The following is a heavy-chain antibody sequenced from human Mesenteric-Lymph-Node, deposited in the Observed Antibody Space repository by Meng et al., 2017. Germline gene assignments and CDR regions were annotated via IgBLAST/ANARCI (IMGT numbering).Heavy chain of an antibody. Sequence: SETLSLTCTVSGGSISSYYWSWIRQPPGKGLEWIGYIYYSGSTNYNPSLKSRVTISVDTSKNQFSLKLSSVTAADTAVYYCARHHYYDFWSGYGPPDYWGQGTLVTVSS. D-gene: IGHD3-3*01. CDR1: GGSISSYY. CDR3: ARHHYYDFWSGYGPPDY. J-gene: IGHJ4*02. V-gene: IGHV4-59*01. CDR2: IYYSGST.